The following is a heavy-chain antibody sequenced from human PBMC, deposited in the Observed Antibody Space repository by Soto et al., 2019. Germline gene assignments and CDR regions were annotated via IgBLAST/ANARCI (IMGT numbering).Heavy chain of an antibody. CDR3: ARQPDIVAASN. V-gene: IGHV4-31*03. D-gene: IGHD6-13*01. Sequence: PSETLSLTCSVSGGSISSGGYYWSWIRQHPGKGLEWIGYIYYSGSTYYNPSLKSRVTISVDTSKNQFSLKLSSVTAADTAMYYCARQPDIVAASNWGQGTLVTVSS. CDR1: GGSISSGGYY. J-gene: IGHJ4*02. CDR2: IYYSGST.